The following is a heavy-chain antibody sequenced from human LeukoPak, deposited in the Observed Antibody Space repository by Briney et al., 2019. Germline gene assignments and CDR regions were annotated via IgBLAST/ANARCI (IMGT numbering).Heavy chain of an antibody. D-gene: IGHD3-10*01. V-gene: IGHV4-4*07. J-gene: IGHJ4*02. CDR2: IYTSGSA. CDR1: GGSISSYY. CDR3: ARNMVRGSMGYLDY. Sequence: PSETLPLTCTVSGGSISSYYWSWIRQPAGKGLEWIGRIYTSGSANYNPSLKSRVTMSVDTSKNQFSLKLSSVTAADTAVYYCARNMVRGSMGYLDYWGQGTLVTVSS.